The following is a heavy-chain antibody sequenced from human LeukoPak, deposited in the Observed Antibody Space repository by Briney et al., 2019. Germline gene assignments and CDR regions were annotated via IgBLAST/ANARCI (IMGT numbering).Heavy chain of an antibody. D-gene: IGHD3-22*01. V-gene: IGHV3-33*06. CDR2: IWYDGSNK. CDR1: GFTFSSYG. CDR3: AKGGYYDSSGYWGLDYFDY. J-gene: IGHJ4*02. Sequence: GRSLRLSCAASGFTFSSYGMHWVRQAPGKGLEWVAVIWYDGSNKYYADSVKGRFTISRDNSKNTLYLQMNSLRAEDTAVYYCAKGGYYDSSGYWGLDYFDYWGQGTLVTVSS.